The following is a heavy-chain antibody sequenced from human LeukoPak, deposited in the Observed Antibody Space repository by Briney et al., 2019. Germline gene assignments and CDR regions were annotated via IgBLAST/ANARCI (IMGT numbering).Heavy chain of an antibody. CDR1: GYTFTDYY. D-gene: IGHD3-3*01. CDR3: ARDNDFWSGYFDY. V-gene: IGHV1-2*02. Sequence: ASVKVSCKASGYTFTDYYIHWVRQAPGQGLEWMGWIIPNSGGTNYAQKFQGRVTMTRDMSTSTVYMELSSLRSEDTAVYYCARDNDFWSGYFDYWGQGTLVTVSS. CDR2: IIPNSGGT. J-gene: IGHJ4*02.